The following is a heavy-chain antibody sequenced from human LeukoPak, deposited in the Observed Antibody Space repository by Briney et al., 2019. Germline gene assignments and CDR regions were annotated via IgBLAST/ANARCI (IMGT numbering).Heavy chain of an antibody. CDR2: IYERANV. J-gene: IGHJ5*02. CDR3: ARALSGRYQLPPPTWFDP. V-gene: IGHV4-38-2*02. CDR1: GYSISSGYF. D-gene: IGHD2-2*01. Sequence: SETLSLTCNVSGYSISSGYFWGWVRQPPGKGLECIGSIYERANVHYNPSLKSRVTISLDTSKNQFSLNLRSMKASDTAVYYCARALSGRYQLPPPTWFDPWGQGTLVTVSS.